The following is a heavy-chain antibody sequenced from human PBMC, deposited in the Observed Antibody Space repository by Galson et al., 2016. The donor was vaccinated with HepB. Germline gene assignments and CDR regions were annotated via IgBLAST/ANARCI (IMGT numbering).Heavy chain of an antibody. CDR2: IHHGGST. CDR1: GDSITSSAW. D-gene: IGHD1-1*01. J-gene: IGHJ4*02. CDR3: AREGSGSYGQVND. V-gene: IGHV4-4*02. Sequence: SETLSLTCAVSGDSITSSAWWSWVRQPPGQGLEWIGEIHHGGSTNYNPSLKSRLSISVDKSKNHFSLTLTSVTAADTAVYFCAREGSGSYGQVNDWGQGTLVIVSS.